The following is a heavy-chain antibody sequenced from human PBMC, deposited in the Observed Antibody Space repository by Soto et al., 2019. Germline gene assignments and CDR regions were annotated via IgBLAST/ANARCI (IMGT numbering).Heavy chain of an antibody. V-gene: IGHV4-61*01. J-gene: IGHJ4*02. Sequence: SETLSLTCSVSGGSVSDKTYYWSWIRQPPGKRLEWIGYVYYSGTTNYNPSLKSRVTISVDLSKNRFSLRLSSVTTADTALYYCARTTAVPNTLRSRYFFDYWGQGTLVTVSS. D-gene: IGHD4-17*01. CDR3: ARTTAVPNTLRSRYFFDY. CDR1: GGSVSDKTYY. CDR2: VYYSGTT.